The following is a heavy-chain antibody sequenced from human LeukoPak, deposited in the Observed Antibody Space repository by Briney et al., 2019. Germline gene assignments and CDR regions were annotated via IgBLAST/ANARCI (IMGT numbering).Heavy chain of an antibody. CDR1: GFTFSTYG. J-gene: IGHJ5*02. Sequence: GGSLRLSCAASGFTFSTYGMHWVRQAPGKGLEGGAVISNDGRNKNYADSVKGRFTISRDNSRNTLDLQMNSLRPEDTAVYYCAKSGYQLLAGNWFDPWGQGTLITVSS. V-gene: IGHV3-30*18. CDR2: ISNDGRNK. CDR3: AKSGYQLLAGNWFDP. D-gene: IGHD2-2*01.